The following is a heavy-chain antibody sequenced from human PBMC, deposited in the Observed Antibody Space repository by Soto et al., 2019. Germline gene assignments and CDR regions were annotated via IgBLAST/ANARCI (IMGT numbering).Heavy chain of an antibody. D-gene: IGHD1-7*01. CDR3: ARIGNWNYYFDY. J-gene: IGHJ4*02. CDR2: IDWDDDK. V-gene: IGHV2-70*04. Sequence: PTLENPTQTLTLTCTFSGFSLSTSGMRVSWIRQPPGKALEWLARIDWDDDKFYSTSLKTRLTISKDTSKNQVVLKMTNMDPVDTATYYCARIGNWNYYFDYWGQGNLVTVSS. CDR1: GFSLSTSGMR.